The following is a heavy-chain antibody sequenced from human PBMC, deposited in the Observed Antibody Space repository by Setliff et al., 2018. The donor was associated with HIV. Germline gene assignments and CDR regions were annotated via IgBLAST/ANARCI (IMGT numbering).Heavy chain of an antibody. V-gene: IGHV4-39*01. CDR3: ARRDWLPLGGLDY. CDR2: ISYSGTT. CDR1: GGSISSSSYY. D-gene: IGHD3-10*01. Sequence: SETLSLTCSVSGGSISSSSYYWGWIRQPPGKGLEWIGFISYSGTTYYNPSLRSRVTVSVDRSRNQFSLTLNSVTAADTAVYYCARRDWLPLGGLDYWGQGTLVTVSS. J-gene: IGHJ4*02.